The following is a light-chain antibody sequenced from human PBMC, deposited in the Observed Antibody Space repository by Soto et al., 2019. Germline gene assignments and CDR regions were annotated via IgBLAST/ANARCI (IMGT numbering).Light chain of an antibody. CDR3: QQRSNWGT. J-gene: IGKJ1*01. CDR2: DAS. CDR1: QRVSSY. Sequence: IVLTQSPAIXSLSPGERATLCCRVSQRVSSYLAWYQQKPGQAPRLLIYDASNRATGIPARFSGSVSGTDFPHTISRLEQEDFAVYYCQQRSNWGTFGQGTKVEIK. V-gene: IGKV3-11*01.